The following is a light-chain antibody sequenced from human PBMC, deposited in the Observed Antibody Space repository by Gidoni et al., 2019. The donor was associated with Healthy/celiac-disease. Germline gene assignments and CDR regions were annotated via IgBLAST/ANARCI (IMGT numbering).Light chain of an antibody. Sequence: DIQMTQSPSTLSASVGDRVTITCRASQSISSWLAWYQQKPGKAPKLLIYDASSLESGVPSRFSGSGSGTEFTLTLSSLQPDDFATYYCQQYNSYSGTFGPGTKVEIK. CDR1: QSISSW. CDR3: QQYNSYSGT. J-gene: IGKJ1*01. V-gene: IGKV1-5*01. CDR2: DAS.